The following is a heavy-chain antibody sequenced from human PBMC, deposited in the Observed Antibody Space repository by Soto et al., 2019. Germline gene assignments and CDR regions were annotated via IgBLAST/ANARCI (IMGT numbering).Heavy chain of an antibody. CDR2: IYYSGTT. CDR3: ARQVYGSGSYAYYFDQ. V-gene: IGHV4-39*01. Sequence: PSETLSLTCTVSGGSISSSNYYWGWVRQPPGKGLEWIGTIYYSGTTYYNPSLKSRVTISVDTSKSQFSLRLTSVTAADTAVYYCARQVYGSGSYAYYFDQWGQGTLVTVPQ. J-gene: IGHJ4*02. D-gene: IGHD3-10*01. CDR1: GGSISSSNYY.